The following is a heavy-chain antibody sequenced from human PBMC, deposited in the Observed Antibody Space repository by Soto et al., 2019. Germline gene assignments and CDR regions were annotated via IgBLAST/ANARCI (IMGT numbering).Heavy chain of an antibody. CDR3: TRLTGYSSSRYPGRFFDY. V-gene: IGHV4-39*01. Sequence: PSETLSLTCTVSGGSISSSSYYWGWIRQPPGKGLEWIGSIYYSGSTYYNPSLKSRVTISVDTSKNQFSLKLSSVTAADTAVYYCTRLTGYSSSRYPGRFFDYWGQGTLVTVSS. CDR2: IYYSGST. D-gene: IGHD6-13*01. J-gene: IGHJ4*02. CDR1: GGSISSSSYY.